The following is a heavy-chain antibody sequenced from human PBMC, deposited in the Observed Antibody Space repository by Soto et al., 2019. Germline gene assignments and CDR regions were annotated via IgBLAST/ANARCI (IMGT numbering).Heavy chain of an antibody. CDR3: AKDRGYSYGPEVWFDT. Sequence: EVQLLESGGGLVQPGGSLRLSCAASGFTFSSYAMSWVRQAPGKGLEWVSAISGSGGSTYYADSVKGRFTISRDNSKNTLYLQMNSLRAEDTAVYYCAKDRGYSYGPEVWFDTWGQGTLVTVSS. CDR1: GFTFSSYA. D-gene: IGHD5-18*01. CDR2: ISGSGGST. J-gene: IGHJ5*02. V-gene: IGHV3-23*01.